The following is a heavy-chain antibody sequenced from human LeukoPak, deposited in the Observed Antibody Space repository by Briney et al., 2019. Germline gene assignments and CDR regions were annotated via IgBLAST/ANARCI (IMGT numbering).Heavy chain of an antibody. Sequence: KSSETLSLTCAVYGGSFSGYYWSWIRQPPGKGLEWIGEINHSGSTNYNPSLKSRVTISVDTSKNQFSLRLSSVTAADTAVYYCARGFGYSGYDPLDYWGQGTLSPSPQ. CDR3: ARGFGYSGYDPLDY. CDR2: INHSGST. J-gene: IGHJ4*02. V-gene: IGHV4-34*01. CDR1: GGSFSGYY. D-gene: IGHD5-12*01.